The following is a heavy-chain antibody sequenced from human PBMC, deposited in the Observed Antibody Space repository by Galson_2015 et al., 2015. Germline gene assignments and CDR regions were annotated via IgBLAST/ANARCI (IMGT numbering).Heavy chain of an antibody. CDR2: IKSKTDGGTT. V-gene: IGHV3-15*01. CDR3: TTVPHIAVVTATRPQDDY. J-gene: IGHJ4*02. Sequence: SLRLSCAASGFTFSNAWMSWVRQAPGKGLEWVGRIKSKTDGGTTDYAAPVKGRFTISRDDSTNTLYLQMNSLKTEDTAVYYCTTVPHIAVVTATRPQDDYWGQGTLVTVPS. CDR1: GFTFSNAW. D-gene: IGHD2-21*02.